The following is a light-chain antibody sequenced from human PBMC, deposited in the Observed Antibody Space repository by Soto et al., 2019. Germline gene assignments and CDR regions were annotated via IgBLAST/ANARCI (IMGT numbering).Light chain of an antibody. Sequence: SARTQPASVSGSPGQSITISCTGTSSAVGSYSLVSWYQQHPGKAPKLIIYAGTKRPSGISSRFSGSKSANTASLTISGLQAEDEADYYCCSYAGSTYWVFGGGTKVTVL. CDR1: SSAVGSYSL. J-gene: IGLJ3*02. CDR3: CSYAGSTYWV. V-gene: IGLV2-23*01. CDR2: AGT.